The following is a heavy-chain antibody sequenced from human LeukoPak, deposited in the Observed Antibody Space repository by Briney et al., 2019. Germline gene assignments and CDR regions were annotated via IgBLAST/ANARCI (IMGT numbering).Heavy chain of an antibody. J-gene: IGHJ1*01. CDR3: ATTASRGPQSAEYFQY. CDR2: IWFDGSNK. CDR1: GFTFSNYG. Sequence: GGSLRLSCAASGFTFSNYGMHWVRQAPGKGLEWVAVIWFDGSNKYCSDSVKGRFTISRDNSKNTLYLQMNSLRVEDTAVYYCATTASRGPQSAEYFQYWGQGTLVTVSS. V-gene: IGHV3-33*01.